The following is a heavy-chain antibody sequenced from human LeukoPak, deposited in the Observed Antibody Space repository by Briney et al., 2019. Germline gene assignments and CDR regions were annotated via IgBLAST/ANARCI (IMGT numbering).Heavy chain of an antibody. V-gene: IGHV3-30*03. J-gene: IGHJ3*02. CDR2: ISYDGSNK. CDR1: GFTFSNSS. Sequence: GGSLRLSCAASGFTFSNSSMNWVRQAPGKGLEWVAVISYDGSNKYYADSVKGRFTISRDNSKNTLYLQMNSLRAEDTAVYYCARASISGDAFDIWGQGTMVTVSS. CDR3: ARASISGDAFDI. D-gene: IGHD6-6*01.